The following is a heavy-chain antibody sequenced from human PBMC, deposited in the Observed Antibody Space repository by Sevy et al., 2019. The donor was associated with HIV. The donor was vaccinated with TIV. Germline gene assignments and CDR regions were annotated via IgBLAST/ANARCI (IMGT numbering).Heavy chain of an antibody. Sequence: ASVKVSCKASGYTFTSYDINWVRQATGQGLEWMGWMNPNSGNTGYAQKFQGRVTMTRNTSISTADMELSSLGSEDTAVYYGAGSDDIWTGYYHKYYYGMDVWGQGTTVTVSS. J-gene: IGHJ6*02. CDR1: GYTFTSYD. CDR3: AGSDDIWTGYYHKYYYGMDV. D-gene: IGHD3-9*01. V-gene: IGHV1-8*01. CDR2: MNPNSGNT.